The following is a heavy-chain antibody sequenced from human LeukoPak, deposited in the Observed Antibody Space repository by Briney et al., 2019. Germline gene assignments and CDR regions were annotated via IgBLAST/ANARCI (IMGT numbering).Heavy chain of an antibody. Sequence: SESLSLTCTVSGCSISSYYWSWIRQPAGKGLEWIGRIYTRGSTNYNPSLRSRVTMSVDTSKNQLSLKLSTVTAADTAVYYCARSPVVAIYYFDSWGQGTLVTVSS. CDR3: ARSPVVAIYYFDS. J-gene: IGHJ4*02. CDR1: GCSISSYY. D-gene: IGHD4-23*01. V-gene: IGHV4-4*07. CDR2: IYTRGST.